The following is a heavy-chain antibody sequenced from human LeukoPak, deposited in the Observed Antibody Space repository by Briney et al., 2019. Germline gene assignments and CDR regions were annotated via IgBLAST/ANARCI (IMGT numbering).Heavy chain of an antibody. D-gene: IGHD4-11*01. Sequence: PSETLSLTCAVSGGSISSGGYSWSWIRQPPGKGLEWIGYIYHSGSTYYNPSLKSRVTISVDRSKNQFSLKLSSVTAADTAVYYCARAMTTITPWYFDYWGQGTLVTVSS. CDR3: ARAMTTITPWYFDY. CDR1: GGSISSGGYS. CDR2: IYHSGST. V-gene: IGHV4-30-2*01. J-gene: IGHJ4*02.